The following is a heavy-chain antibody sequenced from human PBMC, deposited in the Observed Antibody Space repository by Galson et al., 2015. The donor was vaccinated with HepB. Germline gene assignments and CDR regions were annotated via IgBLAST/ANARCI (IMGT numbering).Heavy chain of an antibody. CDR1: GFTFSSYW. Sequence: SLRLSCAASGFTFSSYWMSWVRQAPGKGLEWVASIKQDGSDKYYVDSVKGRFTISRDNAKNSLYLQMNSLRAEDTAVYYCAREGGIKLRGSIGFDYWGQGTLVTVSS. V-gene: IGHV3-7*03. D-gene: IGHD3-10*01. CDR2: IKQDGSDK. CDR3: AREGGIKLRGSIGFDY. J-gene: IGHJ4*02.